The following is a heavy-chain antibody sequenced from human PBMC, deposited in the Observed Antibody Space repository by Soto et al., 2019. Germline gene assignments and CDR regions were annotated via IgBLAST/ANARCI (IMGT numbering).Heavy chain of an antibody. CDR2: IYYSGST. D-gene: IGHD5-18*01. V-gene: IGHV4-31*03. Sequence: PSETLSLTCTFSGGSIRSGGYYLSWIRQHPGKGLEWIGYIYYSGSTYYNPSLKSRVTISVDTSKNQFSLKLSSVTAADTAVYYCARSGYSYGPNPLLYWGQGTLVTVSS. CDR3: ARSGYSYGPNPLLY. CDR1: GGSIRSGGYY. J-gene: IGHJ4*02.